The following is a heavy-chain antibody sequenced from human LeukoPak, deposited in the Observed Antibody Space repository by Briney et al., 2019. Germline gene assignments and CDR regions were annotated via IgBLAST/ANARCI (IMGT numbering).Heavy chain of an antibody. CDR3: ARGSENVVVMAATLDY. CDR2: ISSSGGTI. D-gene: IGHD2-21*01. CDR1: GFTFSTYE. Sequence: GGSLRLSCAASGFTFSTYEMNWVRQAPGKGLEWVSYISSSGGTIHYSDSVKGRFTISRDNAKNSLYLQMNSLRAEDTAVYYCARGSENVVVMAATLDYWGQGTLVTVSS. J-gene: IGHJ4*02. V-gene: IGHV3-48*03.